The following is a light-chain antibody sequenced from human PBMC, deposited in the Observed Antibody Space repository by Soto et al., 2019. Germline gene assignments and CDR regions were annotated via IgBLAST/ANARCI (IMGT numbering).Light chain of an antibody. Sequence: QSALTQPRSVSGSPGQSVTISCTGTSSDVGGYNYVSWYQQHPGKAPKLMIYDVSKRPSGVPDRFSGSKSGNTASLTISGRQAEDEADYYCCSYAGSYLVVFGGGTKLTVL. CDR3: CSYAGSYLVV. V-gene: IGLV2-11*01. J-gene: IGLJ2*01. CDR1: SSDVGGYNY. CDR2: DVS.